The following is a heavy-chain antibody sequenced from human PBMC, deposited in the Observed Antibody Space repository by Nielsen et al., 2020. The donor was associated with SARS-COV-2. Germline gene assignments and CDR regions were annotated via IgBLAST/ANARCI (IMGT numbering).Heavy chain of an antibody. J-gene: IGHJ6*02. CDR3: AKSTVVTPLHYYYGMGV. CDR2: ISGSGGST. V-gene: IGHV3-23*01. Sequence: GESLKISCAASGFTFSSYAMSWVRQAPGKGLEWVSAISGSGGSTYYADSVKGRFTISRDNSKNTLYLQMNSLRAEYTAVYYCAKSTVVTPLHYYYGMGVWGQGTTVTVSS. D-gene: IGHD4-23*01. CDR1: GFTFSSYA.